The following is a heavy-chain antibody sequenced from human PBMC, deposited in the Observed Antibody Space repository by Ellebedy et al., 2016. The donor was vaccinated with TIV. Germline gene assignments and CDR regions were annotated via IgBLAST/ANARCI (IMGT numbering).Heavy chain of an antibody. CDR2: IYYSGST. CDR3: ARLLVVAANPRPLNWFDP. D-gene: IGHD2-15*01. J-gene: IGHJ5*02. V-gene: IGHV4-39*01. CDR1: GGSISSSSYY. Sequence: SETLSLXXTVSGGSISSSSYYWGWIRQPPGKGLEWIGSIYYSGSTYYNPSLKSRVTISVDTSKNQFSLKLSSVTAADTAVYYCARLLVVAANPRPLNWFDPWGQGTLVTVSS.